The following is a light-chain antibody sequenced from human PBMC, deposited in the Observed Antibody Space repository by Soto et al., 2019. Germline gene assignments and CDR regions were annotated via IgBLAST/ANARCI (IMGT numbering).Light chain of an antibody. CDR3: QQRSRWPRDT. V-gene: IGKV3-11*01. J-gene: IGKJ2*01. CDR1: QNVGHN. CDR2: AAS. Sequence: EVVLTQSPATLSLSPGASATLSCRASQNVGHNLAWYQQTPGQAPRLLIYAASDRATGIPARFRGSGSDTDFTLTITSVEPEDFAVYYCQQRSRWPRDTFGQGTKLEIK.